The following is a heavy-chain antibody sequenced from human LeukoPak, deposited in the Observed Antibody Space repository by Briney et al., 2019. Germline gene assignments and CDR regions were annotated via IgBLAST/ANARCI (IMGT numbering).Heavy chain of an antibody. CDR3: ARGEDIVVVVAAGWFDP. V-gene: IGHV4-39*07. CDR1: GGSVSSGSYY. D-gene: IGHD2-15*01. J-gene: IGHJ5*02. Sequence: SETLSLTCTVSGGSVSSGSYYWGWIRQPPGKGLEWIGSIYYSGSTYYKPSLKSRVTISVDTSKNQFSLKLSSVTAADTAVYYCARGEDIVVVVAAGWFDPWGQGTLVTVSS. CDR2: IYYSGST.